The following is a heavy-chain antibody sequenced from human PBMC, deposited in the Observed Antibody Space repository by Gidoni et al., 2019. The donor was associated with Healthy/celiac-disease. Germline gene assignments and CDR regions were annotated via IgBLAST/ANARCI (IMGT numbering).Heavy chain of an antibody. CDR2: ISYDGSNK. CDR3: AIEVVVTANPDY. D-gene: IGHD2-21*02. J-gene: IGHJ4*02. V-gene: IGHV3-30*04. CDR1: GFTFRSYA. Sequence: QVQMVAPGGGVVQPGRSLRHTGAATGFTFRSYAMHRVRQAPGKGLEGVAVISYDGSNKYYADSVKGRFTISRDNSKITLYLQMNSLRAEDTAVYYCAIEVVVTANPDYWGQGTLVTVSS.